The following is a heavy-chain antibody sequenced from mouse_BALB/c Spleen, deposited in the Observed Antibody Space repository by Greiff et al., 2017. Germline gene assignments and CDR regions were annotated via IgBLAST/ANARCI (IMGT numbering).Heavy chain of an antibody. D-gene: IGHD4-1*01. Sequence: QVQLQQSGAELARPGASVKLSCKASGYTFTDYYINWVKQRTGQGLEWIGEIYPGSGNTYYNEKFKGKATLTADKSSSTAYMQLSSLTSEDSAVYFCASPLTGTSYWYFDVWGAGTTVTVSS. CDR1: GYTFTDYY. CDR2: IYPGSGNT. J-gene: IGHJ1*01. CDR3: ASPLTGTSYWYFDV. V-gene: IGHV1-77*01.